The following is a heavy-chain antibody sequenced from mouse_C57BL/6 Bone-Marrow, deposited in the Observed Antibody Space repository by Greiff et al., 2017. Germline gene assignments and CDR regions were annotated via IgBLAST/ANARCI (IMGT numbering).Heavy chain of an antibody. J-gene: IGHJ4*01. V-gene: IGHV1-64*01. CDR3: ARDYGSRCAMDY. CDR2: IHPNSGST. Sequence: QVQLQQPGAELVKPGASVKLSCKASGYTFTSYWMHWVKQRPGQGLEWIGMIHPNSGSTNYNEKFKSKATLTADKSSSTAYMQLSSLTSEDSAVYDVARDYGSRCAMDYWGQGTSVTVSS. D-gene: IGHD1-1*01. CDR1: GYTFTSYW.